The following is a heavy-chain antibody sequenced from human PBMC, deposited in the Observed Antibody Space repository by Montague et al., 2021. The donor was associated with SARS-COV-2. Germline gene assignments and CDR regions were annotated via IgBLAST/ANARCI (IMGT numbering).Heavy chain of an antibody. D-gene: IGHD2-21*02. Sequence: SETLSLTCSVSGGSISSFFWCWIWQRPAQGLEHIWIIHYCGSTNSCYNLNSRVPISLATSKNQFSLNLRSVTTADTAVYYCARVAVVDVFGVCYYPLDDWGQGTTVTVSS. V-gene: IGHV4-59*01. CDR1: GGSISSFF. CDR3: ARVAVVDVFGVCYYPLDD. J-gene: IGHJ6*02. CDR2: IHYCGST.